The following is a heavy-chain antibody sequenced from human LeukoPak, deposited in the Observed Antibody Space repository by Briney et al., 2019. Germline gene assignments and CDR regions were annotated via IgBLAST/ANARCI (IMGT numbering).Heavy chain of an antibody. V-gene: IGHV3-21*01. CDR1: GFTFSSYS. Sequence: GGSLRLSCAASGFTFSSYSMNWVRQAPGKGLEWVSSISSSGSYTYYADSVKGRFTISRDNAKNSLYLQMNSLRAEDTAIYYCARDPYSGSYGDSYYYYMDVWRKGTTVTNSS. D-gene: IGHD1-26*01. CDR3: ARDPYSGSYGDSYYYYMDV. CDR2: ISSSGSYT. J-gene: IGHJ6*03.